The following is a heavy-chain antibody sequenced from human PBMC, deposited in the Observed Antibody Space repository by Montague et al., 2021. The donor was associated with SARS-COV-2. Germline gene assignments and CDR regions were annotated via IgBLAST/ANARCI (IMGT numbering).Heavy chain of an antibody. Sequence: SETLSLTCTVSGGSISSSTYYWAWIRQPPGKGLEWIGSIYYRGSTYYNPSLKSRVFISVDTSKKQLSLTLTSVTAADTAVYYCATQVDPSGWIPGPFDFWGQGTLLSVSS. CDR1: GGSISSSTYY. V-gene: IGHV4-39*01. CDR2: IYYRGST. J-gene: IGHJ4*02. D-gene: IGHD6-19*01. CDR3: ATQVDPSGWIPGPFDF.